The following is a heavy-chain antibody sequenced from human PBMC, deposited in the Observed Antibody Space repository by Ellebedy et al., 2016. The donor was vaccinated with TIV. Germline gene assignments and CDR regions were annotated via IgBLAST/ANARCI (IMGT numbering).Heavy chain of an antibody. J-gene: IGHJ4*02. D-gene: IGHD4-23*01. CDR3: ARGAVVSPFDY. CDR2: LYHSGSS. V-gene: IGHV4-30-2*01. CDR1: GGSISSRDYS. Sequence: QTLSLTCAVPGGSISSRDYSWSWIRQPPGKGLEWIGYLYHSGSSYYNPSLTSRVTISVDRSKNQFSLEVTSVTAADTAVYYCARGAVVSPFDYWGQGTLVTVSS.